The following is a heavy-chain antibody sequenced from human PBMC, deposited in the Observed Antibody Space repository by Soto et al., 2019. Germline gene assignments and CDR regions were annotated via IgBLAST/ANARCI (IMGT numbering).Heavy chain of an antibody. Sequence: QVQLVQSGAEVKKPGSSVKVSCKASGGTFSSYAISWVRQAPGQGLEWMGGIIPISETTNYAQKFQGRVTITADESKSTAYTELSSLRSEETAVYYCARSQGSSTSLEIYYYYYYGMDVWGQGTMVTVSS. CDR2: IIPISETT. J-gene: IGHJ6*02. CDR3: ARSQGSSTSLEIYYYYYYGMDV. V-gene: IGHV1-69*01. CDR1: GGTFSSYA. D-gene: IGHD2-2*01.